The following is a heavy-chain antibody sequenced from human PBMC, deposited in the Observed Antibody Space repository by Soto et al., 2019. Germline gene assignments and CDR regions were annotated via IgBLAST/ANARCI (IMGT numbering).Heavy chain of an antibody. CDR2: ITSSGVTT. CDR1: GFSFSSYG. D-gene: IGHD2-2*01. J-gene: IGHJ4*02. CDR3: AKGDQHVAYYFFDY. V-gene: IGHV3-23*01. Sequence: PWGWLRLSGVASGFSFSSYGMCCVPQAPGKRLECVSAITSSGVTTYYAYCVKCRFTISTYNSKNTIDLQMNSLRGQDTAVLCCAKGDQHVAYYFFDYWRLRTMVTVSS.